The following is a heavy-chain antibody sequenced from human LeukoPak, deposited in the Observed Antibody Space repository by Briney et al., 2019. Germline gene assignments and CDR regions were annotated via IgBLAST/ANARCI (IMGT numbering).Heavy chain of an antibody. CDR2: IDAGNGRT. CDR1: GYDFTKYA. Sequence: ASVKVSCKASGYDFTKYAVQWVRQAPGQRLEWMGWIDAGNGRTKYSPDFQGRVIISRDTSASIAYMELSRLRSDDMAVYYCARGIWSTTLTAYYLGYWGQGTLVTVSS. V-gene: IGHV1-3*03. D-gene: IGHD2-21*02. J-gene: IGHJ4*02. CDR3: ARGIWSTTLTAYYLGY.